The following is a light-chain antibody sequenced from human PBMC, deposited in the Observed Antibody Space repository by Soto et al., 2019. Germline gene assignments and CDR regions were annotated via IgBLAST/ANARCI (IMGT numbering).Light chain of an antibody. Sequence: QSALTQPASVSGSPGQSITISCTGTSSDIGSDKLVSWYQQHPGRAPKIIIYEAFKRPSGVSNRFSGSRSGNTASLTISGLRGEDEADYYCCSYAGSTTGVFGGGTKVTVL. J-gene: IGLJ3*02. CDR2: EAF. CDR1: SSDIGSDKL. CDR3: CSYAGSTTGV. V-gene: IGLV2-23*01.